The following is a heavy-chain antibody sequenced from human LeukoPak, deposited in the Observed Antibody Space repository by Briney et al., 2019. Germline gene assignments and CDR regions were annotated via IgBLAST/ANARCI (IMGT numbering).Heavy chain of an antibody. Sequence: GGSLRLSCAASGFTFSNYCMHWVRQAPGKGLEWVAVVSSDGSIDYYADSLRGRFTVSRDNSKNTMFLQFNTLRPEDTAVYYCTREGMGTTFSAWFEPWGQGTLVTVSS. V-gene: IGHV3-30*03. CDR1: GFTFSNYC. CDR3: TREGMGTTFSAWFEP. D-gene: IGHD1-7*01. CDR2: VSSDGSID. J-gene: IGHJ5*02.